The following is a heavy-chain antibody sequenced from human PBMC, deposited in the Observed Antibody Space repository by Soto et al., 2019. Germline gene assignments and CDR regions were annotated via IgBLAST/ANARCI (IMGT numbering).Heavy chain of an antibody. V-gene: IGHV4-39*01. D-gene: IGHD3-22*01. CDR2: VYYSGST. J-gene: IGHJ4*02. CDR1: GGSISSSTYY. CDR3: ARHQYYYDSSGYTLDY. Sequence: SETLSFTCTVSGGSISSSTYYWGWIRQPPGKGLEWIGSVYYSGSTYYNPSLKSRVTISVDTSNNQFSLKLNSVTAADTAVYYCARHQYYYDSSGYTLDYWGQGTLVTSPQ.